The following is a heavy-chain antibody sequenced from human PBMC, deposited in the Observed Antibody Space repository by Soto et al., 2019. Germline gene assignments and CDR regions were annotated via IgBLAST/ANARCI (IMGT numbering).Heavy chain of an antibody. Sequence: GGSLRLSCAASGFTFEAYSLHWVRQLPGKGLEWVAGISGDSGRSGYADSVRGRFTVSRDNAKNSLFLQMSSLSPEDTALYYCTKRRSARPGFDAFDLWGQGTMVTVSS. V-gene: IGHV3-9*01. CDR1: GFTFEAYS. CDR3: TKRRSARPGFDAFDL. CDR2: ISGDSGRS. J-gene: IGHJ3*01.